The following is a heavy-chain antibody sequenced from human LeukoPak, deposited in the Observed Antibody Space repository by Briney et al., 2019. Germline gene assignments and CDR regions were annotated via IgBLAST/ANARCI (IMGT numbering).Heavy chain of an antibody. Sequence: ASVKVSCKASGNTFISDEINWVRQATGQGLEWMGWMSANSGNAASAQKFQGRLTMTRNTSISTAYMELSSLNSDDTAVYYCARNVGHFYYDGSGSELYYYYLDVRGKGTTVTVSS. J-gene: IGHJ6*03. V-gene: IGHV1-8*02. CDR3: ARNVGHFYYDGSGSELYYYYLDV. CDR1: GNTFISDE. CDR2: MSANSGNA. D-gene: IGHD3-22*01.